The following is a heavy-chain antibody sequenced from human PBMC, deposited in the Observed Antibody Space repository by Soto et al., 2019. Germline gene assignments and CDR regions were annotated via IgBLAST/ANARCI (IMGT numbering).Heavy chain of an antibody. D-gene: IGHD3-16*02. CDR1: GFTFSSYA. CDR3: AKDRSYRYNALDY. Sequence: EVQLLESGGGLVQPGGSLXLSCAASGFTFSSYALSWVRQAPGXXLEWLSAISGAGSSTYYADSVKGRXXXXXXXXXXXXXXXXXXXXAEDTAVYFCAKDRSYRYNALDYWGQGTLVTVSS. CDR2: ISGAGSST. V-gene: IGHV3-23*01. J-gene: IGHJ4*02.